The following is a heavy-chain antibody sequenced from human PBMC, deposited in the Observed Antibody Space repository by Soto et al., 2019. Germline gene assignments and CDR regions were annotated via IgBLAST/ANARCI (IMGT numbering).Heavy chain of an antibody. CDR1: GGSISSGDYY. CDR2: IYYTGTT. V-gene: IGHV4-30-4*01. CDR3: ARGDRFHP. Sequence: SETLSLTCTVSGGSISSGDYYWNWIRQPPGKGLEWIGYIYYTGTTKYNPSLKSRATLSVDTAKNRFSLNLTSLTAADTAVYYCARGDRFHPWGQGNLVTVSS. J-gene: IGHJ5*02.